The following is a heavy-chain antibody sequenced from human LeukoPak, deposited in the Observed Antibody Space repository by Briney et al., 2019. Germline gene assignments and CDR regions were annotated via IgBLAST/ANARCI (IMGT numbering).Heavy chain of an antibody. J-gene: IGHJ4*02. CDR2: IWYDGSNK. D-gene: IGHD5-12*01. CDR3: ARSDSGYVRFDY. CDR1: GFTFSSYG. Sequence: PGRSLRLSCAASGFTFSSYGMHWVRQAPGKGLEWVAVIWYDGSNKYYADSVKGRFTISRDNSKNTLYLQMNSLRAEDTAVYCCARSDSGYVRFDYWGQGTLVTVSS. V-gene: IGHV3-33*01.